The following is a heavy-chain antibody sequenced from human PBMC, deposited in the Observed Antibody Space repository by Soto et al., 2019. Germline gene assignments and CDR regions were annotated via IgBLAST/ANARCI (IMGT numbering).Heavy chain of an antibody. Sequence: ASVKVSCKASGYTFTSYAMHWVRQAPGQRLEWMGWINAGNGNTKYSQKFQGRVTITRDTSASTAYMELSSLRSEDTAVYYCARVPVAGIYPLDYWGQGALVTVSS. CDR2: INAGNGNT. D-gene: IGHD6-19*01. V-gene: IGHV1-3*01. CDR1: GYTFTSYA. J-gene: IGHJ4*02. CDR3: ARVPVAGIYPLDY.